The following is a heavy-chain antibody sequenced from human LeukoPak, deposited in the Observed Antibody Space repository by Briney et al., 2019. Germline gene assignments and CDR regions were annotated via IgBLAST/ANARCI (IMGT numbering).Heavy chain of an antibody. Sequence: GGSLNLSCAASGFTFSGSAMHWVRQASGKGLEWLGRIRSKADSYTKAYAASVKGRFIVSRDDSKNTAYLQMNSLKTEDTAVYYCRAAADLNDYWGQGTLVTVSS. CDR2: IRSKADSYTK. CDR3: RAAADLNDY. V-gene: IGHV3-73*01. J-gene: IGHJ4*02. CDR1: GFTFSGSA. D-gene: IGHD6-13*01.